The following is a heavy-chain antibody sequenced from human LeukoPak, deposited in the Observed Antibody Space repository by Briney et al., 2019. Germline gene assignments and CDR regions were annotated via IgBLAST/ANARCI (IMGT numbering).Heavy chain of an antibody. CDR1: GGSFSGYY. J-gene: IGHJ4*02. D-gene: IGHD2-15*01. Sequence: PSETLSLTCAVYGGSFSGYYWSWIRQPPGKGLEWIGEINHSGSTNYNPSLKSRVTISVDTSKNQFSLKLSSVTAADTAAYYCARGVVVDYWGQGTLVTVSS. V-gene: IGHV4-34*01. CDR3: ARGVVVDY. CDR2: INHSGST.